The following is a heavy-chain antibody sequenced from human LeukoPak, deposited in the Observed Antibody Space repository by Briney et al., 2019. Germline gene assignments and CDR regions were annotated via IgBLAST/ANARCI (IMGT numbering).Heavy chain of an antibody. D-gene: IGHD1-26*01. CDR2: INAGNGNT. J-gene: IGHJ3*02. CDR3: ARDRGIVGAHGAFDI. CDR1: GYTFTSYA. V-gene: IGHV1-3*01. Sequence: ASAKVSCKASGYTFTSYAMHWVRQAPGQRLEWMGWINAGNGNTKYSQKFQGRVTITRDTSASTAYMELSSLRSEDTAVYYCARDRGIVGAHGAFDIWGQGTMVTVSS.